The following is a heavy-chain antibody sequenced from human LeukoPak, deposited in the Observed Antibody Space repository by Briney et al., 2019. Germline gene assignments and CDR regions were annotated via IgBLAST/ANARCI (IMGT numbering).Heavy chain of an antibody. Sequence: KPSETLSLTCTVSGGSIRSYYWSWIRQPPGKGLEWIGYIYYSGSTNYYPSLKSRVSISVDTYKNQFSLKLSSVTAADTAVYYCARTGSTVTMLYPFDHWGQGTLVTVSS. V-gene: IGHV4-59*01. CDR1: GGSIRSYY. J-gene: IGHJ4*02. CDR3: ARTGSTVTMLYPFDH. D-gene: IGHD4-17*01. CDR2: IYYSGST.